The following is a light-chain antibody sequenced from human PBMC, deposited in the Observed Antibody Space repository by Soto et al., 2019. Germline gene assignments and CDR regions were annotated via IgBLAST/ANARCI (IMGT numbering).Light chain of an antibody. CDR2: SNN. CDR1: TSNIGSNT. CDR3: AAWDDRVNGPV. J-gene: IGLJ2*01. V-gene: IGLV1-44*01. Sequence: QSVLTKPPSASGTPGQRVPISCSGSTSNIGSNTVHWYQQVPGTAPQPLIYSNNQRPAGVPDRFSGSKSGTSASLAISGLQSADEADYYCAAWDDRVNGPVFGGGTQVTVL.